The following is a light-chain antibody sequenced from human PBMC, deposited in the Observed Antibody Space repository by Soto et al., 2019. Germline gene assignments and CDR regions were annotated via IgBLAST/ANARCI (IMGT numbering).Light chain of an antibody. CDR1: SSDVGGYNY. CDR2: EVN. V-gene: IGLV2-8*01. Sequence: QSVLTQPPSASGSPGQSVTISCTGTSSDVGGYNYVSWYQQHPGKAPKLMIYEVNKRPSGVPDRFSGSKSGNTASLTVSGLQAEDEAYYYCSSYAGSNNFGVFGTGTKLTVL. J-gene: IGLJ1*01. CDR3: SSYAGSNNFGV.